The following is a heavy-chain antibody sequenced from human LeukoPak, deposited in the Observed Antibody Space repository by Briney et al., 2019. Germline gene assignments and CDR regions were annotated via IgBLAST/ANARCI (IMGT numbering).Heavy chain of an antibody. Sequence: ASVKVSCKASGYTFTGYYMHWVRQAPGQRLEWMGWINPNSGDTKYAQNFQGRVTMTRDTSISTAYMELSRLRSDDTAVYYCATQRGSYLWGTDFDYWGQGTLVTVSS. CDR2: INPNSGDT. J-gene: IGHJ4*02. V-gene: IGHV1-2*02. CDR1: GYTFTGYY. D-gene: IGHD3-16*01. CDR3: ATQRGSYLWGTDFDY.